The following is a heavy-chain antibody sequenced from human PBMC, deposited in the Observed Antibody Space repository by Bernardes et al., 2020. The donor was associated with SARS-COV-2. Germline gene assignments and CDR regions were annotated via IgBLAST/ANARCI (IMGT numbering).Heavy chain of an antibody. CDR1: GGSIGSSY. CDR2: IYYSGST. J-gene: IGHJ2*01. D-gene: IGHD2-15*01. Sequence: SETLTLTCTVSGGSIGSSYWAWIRQPPGPGLEWIGYIYYSGSTNYNPSLKSRVAISVDKSQNQFSLNLSSVTPADTAVYYCARDLSHLLRRGFDLWGRGTLVTGSS. V-gene: IGHV4-59*01. CDR3: ARDLSHLLRRGFDL.